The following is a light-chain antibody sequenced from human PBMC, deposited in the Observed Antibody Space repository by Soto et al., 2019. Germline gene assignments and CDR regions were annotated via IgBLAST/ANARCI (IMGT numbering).Light chain of an antibody. Sequence: IVVTPSPDSLAVSLGEMAAINRKSIPTFLYSSNNKNYLAWYQQKPGQPPKLLIYWASTRESGVPARFSGSGSGTDFTLTIRSLQPEDLATYYCQKSYITPLTFGRGTKVDIK. CDR2: WAS. J-gene: IGKJ4*01. CDR1: PTFLYSSNNKNY. V-gene: IGKV4-1*01. CDR3: QKSYITPLT.